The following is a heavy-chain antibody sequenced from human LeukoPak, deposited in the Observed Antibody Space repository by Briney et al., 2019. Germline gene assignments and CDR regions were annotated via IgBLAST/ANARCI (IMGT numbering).Heavy chain of an antibody. Sequence: GGSLRLSCAASGFTFDDYGMSWVRQAPGKGLEWVSGINWNGGSTCYAGSVKGRFTISRDNAKNSLYLQMNSLRAEDTALYYCARISSWLPLDYWGQGTLVTVSS. CDR1: GFTFDDYG. CDR3: ARISSWLPLDY. J-gene: IGHJ4*02. D-gene: IGHD6-13*01. V-gene: IGHV3-20*04. CDR2: INWNGGST.